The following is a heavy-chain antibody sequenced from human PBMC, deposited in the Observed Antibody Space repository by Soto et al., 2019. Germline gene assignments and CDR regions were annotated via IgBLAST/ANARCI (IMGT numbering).Heavy chain of an antibody. CDR3: ARLGAY. J-gene: IGHJ4*02. V-gene: IGHV3-48*02. Sequence: EVQLVESGGGLVHPGGSLRLSCAASGFDFSNYIMNWVRQAPGKGLEWISYISGSSTTILYADSVKGRFTVSRDNAKNSLYLQMNSLRDEDTAVYYCARLGAYWCQGTLVTVSS. CDR1: GFDFSNYI. CDR2: ISGSSTTI.